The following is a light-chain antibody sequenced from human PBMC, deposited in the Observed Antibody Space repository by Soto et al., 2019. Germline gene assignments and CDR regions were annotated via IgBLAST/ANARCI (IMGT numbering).Light chain of an antibody. CDR1: QTIYSW. CDR3: QQYDNWPVT. J-gene: IGKJ4*01. V-gene: IGKV1-5*03. CDR2: KAS. Sequence: DTQMTQSPSILSGSVGDRVTITCRASQTIYSWLAWYQQKPGQAPRLLIHKASTVETGVPSRFSGSGYGSEFTLIISSLQPEDFAVYYCQQYDNWPVTFGGGTKVDIK.